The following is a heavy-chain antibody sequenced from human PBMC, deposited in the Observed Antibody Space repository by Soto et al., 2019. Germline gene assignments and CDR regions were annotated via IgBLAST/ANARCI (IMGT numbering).Heavy chain of an antibody. J-gene: IGHJ4*02. V-gene: IGHV1-69*01. D-gene: IGHD3-3*01. CDR2: IIPIFGTA. CDR1: GGTFSSYA. CDR3: ARASAAPNYDFWSGYYHY. Sequence: QVQLVQSGAEVKKPGSSVKVSCKASGGTFSSYAISWVRQAPGQGLEWMGGIIPIFGTANYAQKFQGRVTITADESTSTAYMELSSLRSDDTAVYYCARASAAPNYDFWSGYYHYWGQGTLVTVSS.